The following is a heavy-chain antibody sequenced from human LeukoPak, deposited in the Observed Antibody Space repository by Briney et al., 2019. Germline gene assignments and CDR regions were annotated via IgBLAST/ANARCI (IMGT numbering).Heavy chain of an antibody. Sequence: GGSLRLSCAASGFTFSSYAMSWVRQAPGKGLEWVSAISGSGGSTYYADSVKGRFTISRDNSKNTLYLQMNSLRADDTAVYFCATQGGSYPDAFDFWGQGTMVTVSS. D-gene: IGHD1-26*01. CDR2: ISGSGGST. V-gene: IGHV3-23*01. CDR3: ATQGGSYPDAFDF. J-gene: IGHJ3*01. CDR1: GFTFSSYA.